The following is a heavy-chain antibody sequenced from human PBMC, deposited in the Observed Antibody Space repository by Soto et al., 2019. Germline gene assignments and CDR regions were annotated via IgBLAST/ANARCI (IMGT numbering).Heavy chain of an antibody. J-gene: IGHJ4*02. CDR3: ASPSASGLF. V-gene: IGHV1-69*01. CDR2: ITPIFATA. CDR1: GGTFSSSA. Sequence: QVQLVQSGAEVKRPGSSVKVSCKASGGTFSSSAFNWVRQAPGHGLEWMGAITPIFATANYAQRFQGRLTISAAAPTTPVYMALGSLTFDDTALSSGASPSASGLFWGQGSLVTVSS.